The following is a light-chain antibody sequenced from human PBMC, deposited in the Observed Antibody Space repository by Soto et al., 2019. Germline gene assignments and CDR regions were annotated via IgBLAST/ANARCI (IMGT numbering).Light chain of an antibody. CDR3: QHYNSYSEA. CDR2: KAS. J-gene: IGKJ1*01. CDR1: HTISSW. V-gene: IGKV1-5*03. Sequence: IQMTQAPSTLAGSVVDRFTITCPASHTISSWVALYQQKPGKAPKLLIYKASTLKSGVPSRFSGSGSGTEFTLTISSLQPDDFATYYCQHYNSYSEAFGQGTKVDIK.